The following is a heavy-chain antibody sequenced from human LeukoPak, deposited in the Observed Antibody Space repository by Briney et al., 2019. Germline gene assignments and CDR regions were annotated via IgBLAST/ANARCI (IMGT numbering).Heavy chain of an antibody. CDR1: GYSITTGYY. CDR2: IYKTGST. D-gene: IGHD2-21*01. Sequence: SETLSLTCTVSGYSITTGYYWGWIRQPPGKGLEWIGSIYKTGSTFYNPSLKSRVTISVDTSKNQFFLKMTSVTAADTALYYCARASEGIGYFDFWGQGALVTVSS. CDR3: ARASEGIGYFDF. V-gene: IGHV4-38-2*02. J-gene: IGHJ4*02.